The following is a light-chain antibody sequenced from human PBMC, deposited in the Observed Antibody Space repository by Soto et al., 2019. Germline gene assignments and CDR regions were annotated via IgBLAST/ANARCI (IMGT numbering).Light chain of an antibody. CDR2: EVS. CDR1: SSDVGFYNY. J-gene: IGLJ3*02. CDR3: SSYNTGSTRWV. V-gene: IGLV2-14*01. Sequence: QSALTQPASVSGSPGESITISCTGTSSDVGFYNYVSWYQHHPGKAPKLMIYEVSNRPSGVSNRFSGSKSGNTASLTISGLQAEDEADYYCSSYNTGSTRWVLGGGTK.